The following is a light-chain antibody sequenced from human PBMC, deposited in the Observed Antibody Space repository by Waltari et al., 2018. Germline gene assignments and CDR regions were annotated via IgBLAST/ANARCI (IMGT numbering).Light chain of an antibody. CDR3: SSYAGSVV. Sequence: QSALTQPASVSGCRGQSITIPWPGSSSDIWSYNVFSWYQHHPGKAPKLLIYGVNNRPSGVSNRFSGSKSGNTASLTISGLQAEDEADYYCSSYAGSVVFGGGTKLTVL. V-gene: IGLV2-23*02. J-gene: IGLJ3*02. CDR1: SSDIWSYNV. CDR2: GVN.